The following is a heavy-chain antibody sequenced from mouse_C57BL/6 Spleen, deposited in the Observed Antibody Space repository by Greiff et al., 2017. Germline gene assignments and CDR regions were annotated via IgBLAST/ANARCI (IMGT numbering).Heavy chain of an antibody. CDR3: ARAYGYDGAWFAY. Sequence: QVQLKESGAELVKPGASVKMSCKASGYTFTTYPIEWMKQNHGKSLEWIGNFHPYNDDTKYNEKFKGKATLTVEKSSSTVYLELSRLTSDDSAVYYCARAYGYDGAWFAYWGQGTLVTVSA. V-gene: IGHV1-47*01. J-gene: IGHJ3*01. CDR2: FHPYNDDT. D-gene: IGHD2-2*01. CDR1: GYTFTTYP.